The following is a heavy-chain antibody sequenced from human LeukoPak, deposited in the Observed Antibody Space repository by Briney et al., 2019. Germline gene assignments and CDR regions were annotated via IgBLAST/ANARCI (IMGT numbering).Heavy chain of an antibody. CDR2: IGGGHDVD. V-gene: IGHV3-21*01. D-gene: IGHD2-21*02. CDR3: VRDLTARNYFDS. CDR1: GFTFSDYS. J-gene: IGHJ4*02. Sequence: GGSLRLSCAASGFTFSDYSMNWVRQAPGKGLEWVSAIGGGHDVDLYADSVKGRFTVSRDDAKKLTFLQMNNLRVEDTAMYYCVRDLTARNYFDSWGQGTLVTASS.